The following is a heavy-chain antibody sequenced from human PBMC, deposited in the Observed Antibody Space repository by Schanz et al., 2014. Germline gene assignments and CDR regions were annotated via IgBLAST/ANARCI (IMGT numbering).Heavy chain of an antibody. CDR3: ARDGYRNGRPFDH. D-gene: IGHD5-18*01. Sequence: QVQLVESGGGLVKPGGSLRLSCAASGFTFSDYYMSWIRQAPGKGLEWVSYISHNSNYTNYADSVKGRFTISRDTAENSVYLQMNSLRAEDTAVYYCARDGYRNGRPFDHWGQGTRVTVSA. V-gene: IGHV3-11*06. J-gene: IGHJ4*02. CDR2: ISHNSNYT. CDR1: GFTFSDYY.